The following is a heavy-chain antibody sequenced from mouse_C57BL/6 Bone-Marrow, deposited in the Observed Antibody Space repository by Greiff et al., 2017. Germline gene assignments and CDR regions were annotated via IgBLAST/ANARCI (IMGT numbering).Heavy chain of an antibody. J-gene: IGHJ2*01. D-gene: IGHD1-1*01. CDR2: IYPGNSDT. CDR3: TGLKFAVTTVEAKGFDY. CDR1: GYTFTSYW. V-gene: IGHV1-5*01. Sequence: EVQLQQSGTVLARPGASVKMSCKTSGYTFTSYWMHWVKQRPGQGLEWIGAIYPGNSDTSYNQKYKGKAKLTAVTSASTAYMELSSLTNADSAVDYCTGLKFAVTTVEAKGFDYWGQGTTLTVSS.